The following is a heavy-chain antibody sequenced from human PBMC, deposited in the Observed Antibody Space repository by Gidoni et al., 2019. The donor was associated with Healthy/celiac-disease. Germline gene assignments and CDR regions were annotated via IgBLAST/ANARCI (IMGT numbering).Heavy chain of an antibody. CDR2: ISAYTGNK. D-gene: IGHD4-17*01. Sequence: QVQLVQSGAEVKKPGASVTVSCNASGYTFTSYGISWVRQAPVQGLEWMGWISAYTGNKNDAQKLKGRVTMATETSTSTAYRELRSLRSDDTAVYYCARAAPLGYGDYEGYFDYWGQGTLVTVSS. CDR1: GYTFTSYG. CDR3: ARAAPLGYGDYEGYFDY. V-gene: IGHV1-18*01. J-gene: IGHJ4*02.